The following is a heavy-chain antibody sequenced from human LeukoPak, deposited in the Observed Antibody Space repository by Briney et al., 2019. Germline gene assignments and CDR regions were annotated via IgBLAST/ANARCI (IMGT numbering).Heavy chain of an antibody. J-gene: IGHJ4*02. Sequence: SETLSLTCTVSGGPISSYYWSWIRQPPGKGLEWIGYIYYSGSTNYNPSLKSRVTISVDTSKNQFSLKLSSVTAADTAVYYCARTNYDYVWGSYRYYFDYWGQGTLVTVSS. CDR3: ARTNYDYVWGSYRYYFDY. CDR2: IYYSGST. D-gene: IGHD3-16*02. CDR1: GGPISSYY. V-gene: IGHV4-59*01.